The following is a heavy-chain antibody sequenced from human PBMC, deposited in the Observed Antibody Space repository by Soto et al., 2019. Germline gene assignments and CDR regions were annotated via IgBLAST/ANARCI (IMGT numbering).Heavy chain of an antibody. D-gene: IGHD3-10*01. CDR3: AGGSRFGVMDV. Sequence: QVQLVQSGAEVKKPGASVKVSCKASGYSFISSDINWVRQATGQGLEWMGWMNPNSGKTGYAQKFQGRVTMTRNTSISTVYMELSSLRSEDTAVYYCAGGSRFGVMDVWGQGTTVTVSS. J-gene: IGHJ6*02. V-gene: IGHV1-8*01. CDR1: GYSFISSD. CDR2: MNPNSGKT.